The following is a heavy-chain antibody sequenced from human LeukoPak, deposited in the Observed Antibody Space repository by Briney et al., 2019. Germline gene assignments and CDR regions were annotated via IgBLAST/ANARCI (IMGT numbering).Heavy chain of an antibody. CDR3: APFEYSSSYFDY. CDR1: GGSISSGDYY. D-gene: IGHD6-6*01. CDR2: IYYSGCT. Sequence: PSQTLSLTCTVSGGSISSGDYYWSWIRQPPGKGLEWIGYIYYSGCTYYNPSLKSRVTISADTTKNQLSLSLSSVAAAVTSGYYCAPFEYSSSYFDYWGQGTLVTVSS. V-gene: IGHV4-30-4*08. J-gene: IGHJ4*02.